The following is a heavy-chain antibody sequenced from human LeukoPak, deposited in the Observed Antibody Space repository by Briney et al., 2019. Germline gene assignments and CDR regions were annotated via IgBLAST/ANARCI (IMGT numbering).Heavy chain of an antibody. V-gene: IGHV3-74*01. CDR1: GFTVSSYC. CDR3: ARVTRDYGWDC. Sequence: GGSLRLSSAASGFTVSSYCRHWVRQAPGKGLVGVSSINPDGSSTSYASDVKGRFTNSRDNAKNTLYLEMNRLRAEGTAVYYCARVTRDYGWDCWGQGTLVTVSS. D-gene: IGHD4/OR15-4a*01. CDR2: INPDGSST. J-gene: IGHJ4*02.